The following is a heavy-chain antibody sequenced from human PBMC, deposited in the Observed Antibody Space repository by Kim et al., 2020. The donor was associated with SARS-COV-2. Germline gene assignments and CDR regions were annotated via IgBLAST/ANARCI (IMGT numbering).Heavy chain of an antibody. Sequence: SVKGRFTVCRDNAQETLYLHLSSLRPDDTAVYYCARNRGVFYFGESHHLDQWGQGTLVTVSS. J-gene: IGHJ5*02. CDR3: ARNRGVFYFGESHHLDQ. V-gene: IGHV3-30*15. D-gene: IGHD3-10*01.